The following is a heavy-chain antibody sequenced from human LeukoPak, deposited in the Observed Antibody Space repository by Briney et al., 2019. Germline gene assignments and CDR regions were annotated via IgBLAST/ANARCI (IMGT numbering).Heavy chain of an antibody. J-gene: IGHJ6*04. D-gene: IGHD3-10*01. CDR3: VGAETITLVRGAPGDV. CDR1: GFSVSSND. CDR2: IHSGGRA. V-gene: IGHV3-66*02. Sequence: GGSLRLSCAASGFSVSSNDMTWVRQAPGKGLEWVSVIHSGGRAYYADSVNGRFTTSRDNSKNTLDLQMHRLSVEDTAVYYCVGAETITLVRGAPGDVWGKGTTVTVSS.